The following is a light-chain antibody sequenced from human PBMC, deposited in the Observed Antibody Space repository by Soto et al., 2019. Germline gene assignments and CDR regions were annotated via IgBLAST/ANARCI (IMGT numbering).Light chain of an antibody. J-gene: IGKJ5*01. V-gene: IGKV1-9*01. CDR3: QQLYTLPFT. CDR2: EAS. CDR1: HDISTF. Sequence: IHLTQSPSLLSASIEDRVTITCRASHDISTFLAWYQQKPGKAPKLLIYEASTLQSGVPSRFSGSGSGTEFTLTISGLLPEDFAAYHCQQLYTLPFTFGQGTRLEV.